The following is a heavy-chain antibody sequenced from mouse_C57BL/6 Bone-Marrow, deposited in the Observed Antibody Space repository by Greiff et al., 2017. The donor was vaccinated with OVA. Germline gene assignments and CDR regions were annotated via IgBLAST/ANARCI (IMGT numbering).Heavy chain of an antibody. V-gene: IGHV7-3*01. CDR2: IRNKANGYTT. CDR3: ARSFNWGDWYFDV. J-gene: IGHJ1*03. CDR1: GFTFTDYY. D-gene: IGHD4-1*01. Sequence: EVHLVESGGGLVQPGGSLSLSCAASGFTFTDYYMSWVRQPPGKALEWLGFIRNKANGYTTEYSASVKGRFTISRDNSQSILYLQMNALRAEDSATYYCARSFNWGDWYFDVWGTGTTVTVSS.